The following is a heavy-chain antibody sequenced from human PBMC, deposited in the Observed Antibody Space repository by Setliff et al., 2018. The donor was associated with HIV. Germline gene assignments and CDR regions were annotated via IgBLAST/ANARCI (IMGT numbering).Heavy chain of an antibody. CDR1: GTSIRSRF. V-gene: IGHV4-59*11. Sequence: PSETLSLTCTVSGTSIRSRFWSWIRQPPGKGLEWIGTIYYSGNTNYNPSLKSRVTISVDTSKSQFSLQLSSVTAADTAVYYCTGDITEGFFLERASEYWGQGSLVTVSS. D-gene: IGHD3-3*01. J-gene: IGHJ4*02. CDR2: IYYSGNT. CDR3: TGDITEGFFLERASEY.